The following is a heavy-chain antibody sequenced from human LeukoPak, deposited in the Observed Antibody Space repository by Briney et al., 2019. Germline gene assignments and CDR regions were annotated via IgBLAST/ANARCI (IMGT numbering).Heavy chain of an antibody. V-gene: IGHV4-59*01. CDR2: IYYSGST. D-gene: IGHD3-9*01. J-gene: IGHJ4*02. CDR3: ARGYFDWLPDY. Sequence: SETLSLTCTVSGVSISSYYWSWVRQPPGKGLEWIGYIYYSGSTNYNPSLKSRVTISVDTSKNQLSLKLSSVTAADTAVYYCARGYFDWLPDYWGQGTLVTVSS. CDR1: GVSISSYY.